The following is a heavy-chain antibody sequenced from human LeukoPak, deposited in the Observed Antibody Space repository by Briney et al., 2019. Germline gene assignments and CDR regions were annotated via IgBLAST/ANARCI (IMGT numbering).Heavy chain of an antibody. Sequence: GGSLRLSCAASGFTFSSYAMSWVRQAPGKGLEWVSAISGSGGCTYYADSVKGRFTISRDNSKNTLYLQMNSLRAEDTAVYYCAKVPTETLYFDHWGQGTLVTVSS. D-gene: IGHD1-1*01. CDR1: GFTFSSYA. J-gene: IGHJ4*02. CDR3: AKVPTETLYFDH. V-gene: IGHV3-23*01. CDR2: ISGSGGCT.